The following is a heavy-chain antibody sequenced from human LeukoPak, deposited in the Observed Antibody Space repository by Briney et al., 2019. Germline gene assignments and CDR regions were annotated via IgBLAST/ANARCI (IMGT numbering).Heavy chain of an antibody. CDR1: GFTFSSYS. CDR2: ISSSSSYI. J-gene: IGHJ4*02. V-gene: IGHV3-21*01. D-gene: IGHD1-1*01. Sequence: PGGSLRPSCAASGFTFSSYSMNWVRQAPGKGLEWVSSISSSSSYIYYADSVKGRFTISRDNAKNSLYLQMNSLRAEDTAVYYCAKRNPVYTWNSDVLWGQGSLVTVSS. CDR3: AKRNPVYTWNSDVL.